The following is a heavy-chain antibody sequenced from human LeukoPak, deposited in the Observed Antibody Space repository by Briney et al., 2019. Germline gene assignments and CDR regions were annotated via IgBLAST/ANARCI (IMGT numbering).Heavy chain of an antibody. Sequence: EASVKVSCKASGYTFTGYYMHWVRQAPGQGLEWMGWINPNSGGTNYAQKFQGRVTMTRDTSISTAYMELSRLRSDDTAMYYCARAGWLLYSGYYYYYGMDLWGQGTTVTVSS. V-gene: IGHV1-2*02. CDR2: INPNSGGT. CDR3: ARAGWLLYSGYYYYYGMDL. CDR1: GYTFTGYY. D-gene: IGHD5-12*01. J-gene: IGHJ6*02.